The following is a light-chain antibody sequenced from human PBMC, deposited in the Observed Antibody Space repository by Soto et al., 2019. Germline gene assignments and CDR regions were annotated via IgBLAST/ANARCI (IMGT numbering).Light chain of an antibody. V-gene: IGKV3-15*01. Sequence: EIVMTQSPATLSVSLGDRATLSCRASQSVSNYLAWYQQKPGQAPRLLIYGASTRATGIPARFSGSGSETDFTLTISRLQPEDYALYYCQQYGPSLITFGQGTRLESK. CDR1: QSVSNY. CDR3: QQYGPSLIT. J-gene: IGKJ5*01. CDR2: GAS.